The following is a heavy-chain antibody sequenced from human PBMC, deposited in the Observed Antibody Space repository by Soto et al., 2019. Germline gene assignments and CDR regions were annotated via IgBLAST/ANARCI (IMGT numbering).Heavy chain of an antibody. V-gene: IGHV3-7*05. D-gene: IGHD2-21*02. CDR2: IKQDGSEK. CDR1: GFCFSRYW. J-gene: IGHJ3*02. CDR3: ARAPRCGGDCYPDAFDI. Sequence: GGPRTLYCGASGFCFSRYWMSRVRQAPGKGLEWVANIKQDGSEKYYVDSVKGRFTISRDNAKNSLYLQMNSLRAEDTAVYYCARAPRCGGDCYPDAFDIWGQGTMVTVSS.